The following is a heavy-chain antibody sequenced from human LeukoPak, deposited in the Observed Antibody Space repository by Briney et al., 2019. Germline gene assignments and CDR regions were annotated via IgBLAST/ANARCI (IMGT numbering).Heavy chain of an antibody. CDR1: GGTFSSYA. Sequence: SVKVSCKASGGTFSSYAISWVRQAPGQGLEWMGGIIPIFGTANYAQKFQGRVTMTRDTSTSTVYMELSSLRSEDTAVYYCARIGGWYSNYWGQGTLVTVSS. CDR3: ARIGGWYSNY. V-gene: IGHV1-69*05. CDR2: IIPIFGTA. J-gene: IGHJ4*02. D-gene: IGHD6-19*01.